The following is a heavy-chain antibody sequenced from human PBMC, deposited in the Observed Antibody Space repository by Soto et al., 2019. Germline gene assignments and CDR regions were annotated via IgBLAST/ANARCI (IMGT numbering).Heavy chain of an antibody. D-gene: IGHD3-10*01. J-gene: IGHJ4*02. Sequence: SVKVSFKASGGTFSIYAISCVLQSPLQGLDWMGGIIPIFGTANYAQKFQGRVTITADESTSTAYMELSSLRSEDTAVYYCARDTYGSGSYYIPPYFDYWGQGTLVTVSS. CDR2: IIPIFGTA. V-gene: IGHV1-69*13. CDR3: ARDTYGSGSYYIPPYFDY. CDR1: GGTFSIYA.